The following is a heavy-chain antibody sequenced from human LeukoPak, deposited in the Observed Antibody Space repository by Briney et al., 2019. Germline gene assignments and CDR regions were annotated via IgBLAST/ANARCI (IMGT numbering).Heavy chain of an antibody. CDR1: GGTFSSYT. J-gene: IGHJ3*02. CDR2: IIPILGIA. Sequence: SVKVSCKASGGTFSSYTISWVRQAPGQGLEWMGRIIPILGIANYAQKFQGRVTMTRDTSTSTVYMELSSLRSEDTAVYYRARDPFCSGGSCYGLHDAFDIWGQGTMVTVSS. CDR3: ARDPFCSGGSCYGLHDAFDI. V-gene: IGHV1-69*04. D-gene: IGHD2-15*01.